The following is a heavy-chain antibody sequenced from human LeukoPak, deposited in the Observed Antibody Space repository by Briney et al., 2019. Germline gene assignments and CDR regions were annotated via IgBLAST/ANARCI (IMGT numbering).Heavy chain of an antibody. Sequence: SETLSLTCTVSGGSISSSSYYWGWIRQPPGKGLEWIGSIYYSGSTYYNPSLKSRVTISVDTSKNQFSLKLSSVTAADTAVYYCARRPDYSVADYYYYGMDVWGQGTTVTVPS. CDR1: GGSISSSSYY. CDR2: IYYSGST. J-gene: IGHJ6*02. D-gene: IGHD4-11*01. V-gene: IGHV4-39*01. CDR3: ARRPDYSVADYYYYGMDV.